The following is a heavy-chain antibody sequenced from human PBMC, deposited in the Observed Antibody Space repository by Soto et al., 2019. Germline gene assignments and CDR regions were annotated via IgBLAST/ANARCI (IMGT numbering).Heavy chain of an antibody. D-gene: IGHD4-4*01. CDR1: GGSFSGYY. CDR3: ARGPTVTTSDGYMDA. J-gene: IGHJ6*03. Sequence: LETLSLTCAVYGGSFSGYYWSWIRQPPGKGLEWIGEINHSGSTNYNPSLKSRVTISVDTSKNQFSLKLSSVTAADTAVYYCARGPTVTTSDGYMDAWGKGTTVTVSS. CDR2: INHSGST. V-gene: IGHV4-34*01.